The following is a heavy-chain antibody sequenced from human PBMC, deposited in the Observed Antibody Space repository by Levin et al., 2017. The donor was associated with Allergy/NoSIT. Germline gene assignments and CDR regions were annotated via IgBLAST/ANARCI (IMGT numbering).Heavy chain of an antibody. D-gene: IGHD6-19*01. CDR1: GGSFSGYY. J-gene: IGHJ3*02. CDR3: ASLNSSGWYSDAFDI. CDR2: INHSGST. V-gene: IGHV4-34*01. Sequence: PSETLSLTCAVYGGSFSGYYWSWIRQPPGKGLEWIGEINHSGSTNYNPSLKSRVTISVDTSKNQFSLKLSSVTAADTAVYYCASLNSSGWYSDAFDIWGQGTMVTVSS.